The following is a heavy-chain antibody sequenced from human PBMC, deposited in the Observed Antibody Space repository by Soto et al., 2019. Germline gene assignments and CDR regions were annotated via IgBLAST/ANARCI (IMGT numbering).Heavy chain of an antibody. CDR3: AKEGGGSPPTYYHYGMDV. Sequence: GGSLRLSCAASGFTFSSYGMSWVRQAPGKGLEWVSGISGSGGSTYYADSVKGRFTISRDNSKNTLYLQMNSLRAEDTAVYYCAKEGGGSPPTYYHYGMDVWGQGTTVTVSS. J-gene: IGHJ6*02. CDR1: GFTFSSYG. V-gene: IGHV3-23*01. D-gene: IGHD2-15*01. CDR2: ISGSGGST.